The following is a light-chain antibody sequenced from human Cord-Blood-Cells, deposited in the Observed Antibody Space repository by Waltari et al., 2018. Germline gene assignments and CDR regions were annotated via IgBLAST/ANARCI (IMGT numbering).Light chain of an antibody. J-gene: IGKJ2*01. CDR3: QQYNSYPYT. CDR1: HSISSW. CDR2: KAS. Sequence: DIQLTQPPSTLSASVGASVTITSRASHSISSWLAWYQQKPGTAPKLLSYKASSLESGVPSRFSGSGSGTEFTLTISSLQPDDFATYYCQQYNSYPYTFGQGTKLEIK. V-gene: IGKV1-5*03.